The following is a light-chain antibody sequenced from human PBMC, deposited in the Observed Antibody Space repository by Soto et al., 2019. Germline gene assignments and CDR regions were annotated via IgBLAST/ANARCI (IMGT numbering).Light chain of an antibody. CDR2: EVS. CDR1: SSDVGGYNY. V-gene: IGLV2-14*01. Sequence: QSALTQPASVSGSPGQSITISCTGTSSDVGGYNYVSWYQQHPGKAPKLMIYEVSNRPSGVSNRFSGSKSGNTASLTIFGLQAEDEADYYCSSYTSGSSNYVFGTGTKVTVL. J-gene: IGLJ1*01. CDR3: SSYTSGSSNYV.